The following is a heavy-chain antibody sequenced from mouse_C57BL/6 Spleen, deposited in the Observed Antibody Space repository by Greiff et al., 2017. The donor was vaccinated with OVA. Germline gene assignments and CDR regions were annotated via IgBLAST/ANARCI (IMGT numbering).Heavy chain of an antibody. D-gene: IGHD1-1*01. CDR3: ASYYGSSRWFAY. CDR2: ISSGGSYT. V-gene: IGHV5-6*01. Sequence: DVHLVESGGDLVKPGGSLKLSCAASGFTFSSYGMSWVRQTPDKRLEWVATISSGGSYTYYPDSVKGRFTISRDNAKNTLYLQMSSLKSEDTAMYYCASYYGSSRWFAYWGQGTLVTVSA. J-gene: IGHJ3*01. CDR1: GFTFSSYG.